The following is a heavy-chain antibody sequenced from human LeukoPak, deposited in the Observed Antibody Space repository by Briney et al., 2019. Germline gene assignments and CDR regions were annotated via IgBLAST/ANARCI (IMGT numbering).Heavy chain of an antibody. V-gene: IGHV3-48*04. Sequence: GGSLRLSCEASGFTFSSYWMHWVRQAPGKGLEWISYISSSGNTIYYADSVKGRFTISRDNAKNSLFLQMNSLRAEDAAVYYCAREAAAAYYWGHGTLVTVSS. J-gene: IGHJ4*01. CDR1: GFTFSSYW. CDR2: ISSSGNTI. CDR3: AREAAAAYY. D-gene: IGHD6-13*01.